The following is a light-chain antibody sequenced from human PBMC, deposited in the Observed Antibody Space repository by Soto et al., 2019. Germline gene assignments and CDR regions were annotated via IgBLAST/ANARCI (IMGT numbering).Light chain of an antibody. CDR1: SSDVGNYNY. CDR2: EVS. V-gene: IGLV2-8*01. CDR3: SSYAGSNNYV. Sequence: QSALTQPRSACGSPGQSVTSSCIGTSSDVGNYNYVSWYQQHPGKAPKLMIYEVSKRPSGVPDRFSGSKSGNTASLTVSGLQTDDEADYYCSSYAGSNNYVFGTGTKVTVL. J-gene: IGLJ1*01.